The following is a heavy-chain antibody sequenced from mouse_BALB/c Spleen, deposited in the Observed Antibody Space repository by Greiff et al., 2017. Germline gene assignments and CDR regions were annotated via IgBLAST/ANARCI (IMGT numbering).Heavy chain of an antibody. Sequence: VKLVESGPDLVAPSQSLSITCTVSGFSLTSYGVHWVRQPPGKGLEWLVVILSDGSTTYNSALKSRLSISKDNSKSQVFLKMNSLQTDDTAMYYCARHDGNYGGWFAYWGQGTLVTVSA. CDR1: GFSLTSYG. CDR3: ARHDGNYGGWFAY. J-gene: IGHJ3*01. V-gene: IGHV2-6-2*01. CDR2: ILSDGST. D-gene: IGHD2-1*01.